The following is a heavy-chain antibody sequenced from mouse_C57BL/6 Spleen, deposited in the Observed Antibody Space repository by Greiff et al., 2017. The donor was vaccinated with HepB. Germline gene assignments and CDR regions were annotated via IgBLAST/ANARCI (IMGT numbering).Heavy chain of an antibody. CDR2: TNPTNGRT. CDR1: GYTFTSYW. J-gene: IGHJ2*01. V-gene: IGHV1S81*02. CDR3: ARINNIVATYFDD. Sequence: VQLQQSGAELVKAGASVKMSCKASGYTFTSYWMHWVKQRLGQGLEWFAETNPTNGRTYYNEKFKSKATLTVDKSSSTAYMLLSGPTFEDSAVYYCARINNIVATYFDDWGQGTTLTVSS. D-gene: IGHD1-1*01.